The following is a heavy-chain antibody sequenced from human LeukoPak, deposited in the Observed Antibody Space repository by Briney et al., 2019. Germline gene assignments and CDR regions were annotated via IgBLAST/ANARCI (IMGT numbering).Heavy chain of an antibody. CDR3: ASPRYCTNGVCYKSRSGYYGMDV. CDR1: GYTFTSYY. D-gene: IGHD2-8*01. J-gene: IGHJ6*02. CDR2: INPSGGST. V-gene: IGHV1-46*01. Sequence: ASVKVSCKASGYTFTSYYMHWVRQAPGQGLEWMGIINPSGGSTSYAQKFQGRVTMTRDTSTSTVYMELSSLRSEDAAVYYCASPRYCTNGVCYKSRSGYYGMDVWGQGTTVTVSS.